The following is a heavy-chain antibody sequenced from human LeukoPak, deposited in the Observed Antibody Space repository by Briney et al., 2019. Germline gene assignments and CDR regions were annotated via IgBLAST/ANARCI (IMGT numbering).Heavy chain of an antibody. D-gene: IGHD3-3*01. Sequence: PSETLSLTCTVSGGSISSYYWSWLRQPPGKGLEGIGYIYYSGSTNYNPSLKSRVTISVDTSKKQFSLKLSSVTAADTAVYYCARAGFWSGYPDYYYGMDVWGQGTTVTVSS. CDR1: GGSISSYY. CDR3: ARAGFWSGYPDYYYGMDV. V-gene: IGHV4-59*08. J-gene: IGHJ6*02. CDR2: IYYSGST.